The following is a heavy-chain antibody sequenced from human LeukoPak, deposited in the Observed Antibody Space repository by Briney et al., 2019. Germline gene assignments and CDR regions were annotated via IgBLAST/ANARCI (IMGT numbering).Heavy chain of an antibody. Sequence: GGSLRLSCAASGFTFSSYAMNWVRQAPGKGLEWVSSISGSGGSTFYADSVKGRFTISRDNSRNTLYLQMNSLRAEDTAIFYCTRSFRGFDFYYFDKWGQGTLVTVSS. CDR1: GFTFSSYA. CDR3: TRSFRGFDFYYFDK. J-gene: IGHJ4*02. D-gene: IGHD5-12*01. V-gene: IGHV3-23*01. CDR2: ISGSGGST.